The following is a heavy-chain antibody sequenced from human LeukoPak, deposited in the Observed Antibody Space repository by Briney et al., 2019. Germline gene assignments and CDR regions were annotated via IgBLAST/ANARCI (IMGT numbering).Heavy chain of an antibody. Sequence: SETLSLTCGVSGGSISNTNWWTWFRHPPGKGLEGSGEVNLQGSTNYNPSLKSRVAISVDKSENPIPLKLTSVTAADTAVYYCAREGGPYRPLDYSGQGTLVTVAS. CDR1: GGSISNTNW. J-gene: IGHJ4*02. V-gene: IGHV4-4*02. CDR3: AREGGPYRPLDY. CDR2: VNLQGST.